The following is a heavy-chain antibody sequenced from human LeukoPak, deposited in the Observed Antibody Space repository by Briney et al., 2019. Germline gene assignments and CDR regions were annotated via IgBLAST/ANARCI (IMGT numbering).Heavy chain of an antibody. J-gene: IGHJ6*02. V-gene: IGHV3-30-3*01. CDR2: ISYDGSNK. CDR1: GFTFSSYA. Sequence: GGSLRLSCAASGFTFSSYAMHWVRQAPGKGLEWVAVISYDGSNKYYADSVKGRFTISRDNSKNTLYLQMNSLRAEDTAVYYCARDLITMVRGVMFYYYYGMDVWGQGTTVTASS. D-gene: IGHD3-10*01. CDR3: ARDLITMVRGVMFYYYYGMDV.